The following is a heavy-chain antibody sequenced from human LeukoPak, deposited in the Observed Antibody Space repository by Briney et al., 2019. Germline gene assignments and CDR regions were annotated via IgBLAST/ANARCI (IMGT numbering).Heavy chain of an antibody. CDR2: IYSGGTT. J-gene: IGHJ6*02. V-gene: IGHV3-66*01. CDR1: GFSVSSNH. Sequence: TGGSLRLSCAASGFSVSSNHMSWVRQAPGKGLEWVSVIYSGGTTYYADSVKGRFTISRDNSKNTLYLQMNSLRAEDTAVYYCANSGSYYYYYGMDVWGQGTTVTVSS. CDR3: ANSGSYYYYYGMDV. D-gene: IGHD1-26*01.